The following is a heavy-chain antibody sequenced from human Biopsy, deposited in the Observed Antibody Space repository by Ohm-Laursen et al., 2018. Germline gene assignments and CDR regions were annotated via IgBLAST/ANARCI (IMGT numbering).Heavy chain of an antibody. D-gene: IGHD3-3*01. J-gene: IGHJ4*02. CDR1: GGSISDDY. CDR3: ARERQFRFLEGAFDY. V-gene: IGHV4-59*01. Sequence: SQTLSLTCTVSGGSISDDYWNWIRQPPGKGLQVIGYISSGGRAKYNPSLKSRLTISLDRSKNQLSLRLSSVTAADSAIYYCARERQFRFLEGAFDYWGQGILVTVSS. CDR2: ISSGGRA.